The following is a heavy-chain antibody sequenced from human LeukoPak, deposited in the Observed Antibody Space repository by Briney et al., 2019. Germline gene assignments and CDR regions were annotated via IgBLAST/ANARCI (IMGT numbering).Heavy chain of an antibody. J-gene: IGHJ4*02. V-gene: IGHV3-53*01. Sequence: GGSLRLSCAASGFTVSSNYMSWVRPAPGKGLEWVSVIYSGGSTYYADSVKGRFTISRDNSKNTLYLQMNSLRAEDTAVYYCARSANYDFWSGYLGAFDYWGQGTLVTVSS. CDR1: GFTVSSNY. CDR3: ARSANYDFWSGYLGAFDY. CDR2: IYSGGST. D-gene: IGHD3-3*01.